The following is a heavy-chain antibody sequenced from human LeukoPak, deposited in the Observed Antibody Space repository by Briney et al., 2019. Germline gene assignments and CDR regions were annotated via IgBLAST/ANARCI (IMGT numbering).Heavy chain of an antibody. V-gene: IGHV4-39*01. Sequence: NPSETLSLTCTVSGGSISSSSYYWGWIRQPPGKGLEWIGSIYYSGSTYYNPSLKSRVTISVDTSKNQFSLKLSSVTAADTAVYYCARRGRGVDYWGQGTLVTVSS. D-gene: IGHD1-14*01. CDR2: IYYSGST. CDR1: GGSISSSSYY. CDR3: ARRGRGVDY. J-gene: IGHJ4*02.